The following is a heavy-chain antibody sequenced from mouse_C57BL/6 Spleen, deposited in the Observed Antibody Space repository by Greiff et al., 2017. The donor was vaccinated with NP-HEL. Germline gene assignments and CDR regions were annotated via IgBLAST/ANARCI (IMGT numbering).Heavy chain of an antibody. D-gene: IGHD2-14*01. V-gene: IGHV1-15*01. J-gene: IGHJ2*01. Sequence: QVQLQQSGAELVRPGASVTLSCKASGYTFTDYEMHWVKQTPVHGLEWIGAIDPETGGTAYNQKFKGKAILTADKSSSTAYMELRSLTSEDSAVYYCTRRYDYFDYWGQGTTLTVSS. CDR2: IDPETGGT. CDR1: GYTFTDYE. CDR3: TRRYDYFDY.